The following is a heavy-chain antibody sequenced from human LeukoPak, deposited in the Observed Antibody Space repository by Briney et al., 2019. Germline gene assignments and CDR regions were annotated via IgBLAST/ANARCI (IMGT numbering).Heavy chain of an antibody. J-gene: IGHJ4*02. CDR3: ARDLRYSSSWYFDY. Sequence: GGSLRLSCAASGFTFSSYGMSWVRQAPGKGLEWVSAISGSGVSTYYADSVKGRFTISRDNSKNTLYLQMNSLRAEDTAVYYCARDLRYSSSWYFDYWGQGTLVTVSS. CDR1: GFTFSSYG. D-gene: IGHD6-13*01. V-gene: IGHV3-23*01. CDR2: ISGSGVST.